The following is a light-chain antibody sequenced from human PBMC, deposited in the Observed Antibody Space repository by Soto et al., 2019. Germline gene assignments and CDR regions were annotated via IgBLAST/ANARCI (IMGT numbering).Light chain of an antibody. CDR1: ESVSIS. V-gene: IGKV3D-15*01. CDR2: GAS. Sequence: EIVMTQSPATLSVSQGEGATLSCRASESVSISLAWYQHKPGQPPRLLIHGASTRASGIPPRFSGSGSGTEFTLTISSLQSEDSAVYFCQQYHVWPKWTFGPVSMVDIK. CDR3: QQYHVWPKWT. J-gene: IGKJ1*01.